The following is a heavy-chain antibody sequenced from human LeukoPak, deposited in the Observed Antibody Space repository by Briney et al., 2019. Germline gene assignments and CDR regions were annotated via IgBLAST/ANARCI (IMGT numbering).Heavy chain of an antibody. CDR1: GYTFTGYY. D-gene: IGHD5-18*01. V-gene: IGHV1-2*02. Sequence: GASVKVSCKASGYTFTGYYMHWVRQAPGQGLEWMGWINPNSGGTNYAQKFQGRVTMTRDTSISTAYMELSRLRSDDTAVYYCARAVDTAMAASLDAFDIWGQGTMVTVSS. J-gene: IGHJ3*02. CDR3: ARAVDTAMAASLDAFDI. CDR2: INPNSGGT.